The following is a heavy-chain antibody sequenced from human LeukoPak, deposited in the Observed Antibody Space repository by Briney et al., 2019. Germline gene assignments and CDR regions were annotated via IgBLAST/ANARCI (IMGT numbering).Heavy chain of an antibody. CDR3: ARETTGEFDY. D-gene: IGHD4-17*01. CDR1: GYSFTRHG. CDR2: ISPDNGNT. J-gene: IGHJ4*02. V-gene: IGHV1-18*01. Sequence: ASVKVSCKASGYSFTRHGLNWVRQAPGQGLEWIGWISPDNGNTNNALKVQGRITMTMDRSTSTVYMELRSLRSDDTAVYYCARETTGEFDYWGQGSLVTVSS.